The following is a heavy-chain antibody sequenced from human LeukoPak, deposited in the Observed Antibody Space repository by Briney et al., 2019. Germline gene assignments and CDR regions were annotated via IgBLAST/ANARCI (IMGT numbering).Heavy chain of an antibody. J-gene: IGHJ4*02. CDR1: GFTLSGDY. V-gene: IGHV3-53*01. Sequence: GGSLRLSCAASGFTLSGDYVSWVRQAPGKGLEWVSVIFGAATTYYADSVKGRFTVSRDNSKNTLYLQMNSLRAEDTAVYYCARAIQFGGYFDYWGQGTLVTVST. D-gene: IGHD2-15*01. CDR2: IFGAATT. CDR3: ARAIQFGGYFDY.